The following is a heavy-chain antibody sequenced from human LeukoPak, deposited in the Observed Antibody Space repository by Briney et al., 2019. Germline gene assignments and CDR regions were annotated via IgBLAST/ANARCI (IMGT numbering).Heavy chain of an antibody. D-gene: IGHD4-17*01. J-gene: IGHJ4*02. V-gene: IGHV1-2*02. CDR2: INPNSGGT. Sequence: ASVKVSCKASGYTFTCYYMHWVRQAPGQGLEWMGWINPNSGGTNYAQKFQGRVTMTRDTSISTAYMELSRLRSDDTAVYYCARGYDYGDYRFDYWGQGTLVTVSS. CDR1: GYTFTCYY. CDR3: ARGYDYGDYRFDY.